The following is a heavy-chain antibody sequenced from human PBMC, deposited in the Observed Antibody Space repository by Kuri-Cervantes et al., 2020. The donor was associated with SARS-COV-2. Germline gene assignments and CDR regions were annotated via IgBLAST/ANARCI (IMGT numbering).Heavy chain of an antibody. Sequence: GGSPRLSCAASGFTFSSYGMHWVRQAPGQGLEWVAAISYDGNNKYFADSVRGRFTVSRDNSKNTLYLEMDGLRPEDTAVYYCARDMTFDEYGDYFYYYMDVWGKGTTVTVSS. CDR1: GFTFSSYG. V-gene: IGHV3-30*19. J-gene: IGHJ6*03. CDR2: ISYDGNNK. D-gene: IGHD3-16*01. CDR3: ARDMTFDEYGDYFYYYMDV.